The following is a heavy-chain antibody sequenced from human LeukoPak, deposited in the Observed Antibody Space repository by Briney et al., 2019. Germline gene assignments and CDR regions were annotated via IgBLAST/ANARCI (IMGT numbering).Heavy chain of an antibody. J-gene: IGHJ4*02. CDR3: ARDLMCSGGSCYPDFDY. D-gene: IGHD2-15*01. CDR2: INAGNGNT. V-gene: IGHV1-3*01. Sequence: ASVKVSCKASGYTFTSYAMHWVRQAPGQRLEWMGWINAGNGNTKYSQKFQGRVTITRDTSASTAYMELSSLRSEDTAVYYCARDLMCSGGSCYPDFDYWGQGTLVTVSS. CDR1: GYTFTSYA.